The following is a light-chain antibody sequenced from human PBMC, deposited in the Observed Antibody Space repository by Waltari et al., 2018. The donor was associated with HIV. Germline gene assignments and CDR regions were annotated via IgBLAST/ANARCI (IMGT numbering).Light chain of an antibody. CDR3: AAWDDSLNGLWV. CDR1: SSNFGSNT. V-gene: IGLV1-44*01. J-gene: IGLJ3*02. Sequence: QPVLTQPPSASGTPGQRVTISCSGSSSNFGSNTVNWYQQLPGTAPKLLIYSNIQRPSGVPDRFSGSKSGTSASLAISGLQSDDEADYYCAAWDDSLNGLWVFGGGTKLTVL. CDR2: SNI.